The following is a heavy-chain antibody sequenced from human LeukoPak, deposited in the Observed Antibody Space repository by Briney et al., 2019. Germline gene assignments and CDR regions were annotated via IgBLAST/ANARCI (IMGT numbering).Heavy chain of an antibody. Sequence: GGSLRLSCAASGFTFSGSAMHWVRQASGKGLEWVGRIRGKANSYATAYAASVKGRFTISRDDSKNTAYLQMNSLKTEDTAVYYCTRHLYDSSGYYYYMDVWGKGTTVTVSS. CDR2: IRGKANSYAT. V-gene: IGHV3-73*01. D-gene: IGHD3-22*01. CDR3: TRHLYDSSGYYYYMDV. J-gene: IGHJ6*03. CDR1: GFTFSGSA.